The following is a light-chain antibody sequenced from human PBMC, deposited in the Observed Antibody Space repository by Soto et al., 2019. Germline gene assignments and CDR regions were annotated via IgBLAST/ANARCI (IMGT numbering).Light chain of an antibody. Sequence: EIVMTQSPATMSLSPGERATLSCRATQSVGTYLAWYQQTPCQAPRLLTYASSKRATDIPARFSGSGSGTYFALTISCREPEDFAVYYCQQRSIWPPVFGGGNKVDI. CDR1: QSVGTY. J-gene: IGKJ4*01. CDR3: QQRSIWPPV. CDR2: ASS. V-gene: IGKV3-11*01.